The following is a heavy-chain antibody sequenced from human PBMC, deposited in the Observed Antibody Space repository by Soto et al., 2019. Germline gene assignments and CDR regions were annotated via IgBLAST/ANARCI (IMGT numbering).Heavy chain of an antibody. V-gene: IGHV1-69*12. CDR2: IIPMFVTP. CDR3: AVGSSSWYFEY. CDR1: GGTFSNYA. D-gene: IGHD6-13*01. Sequence: QVHLVQSGAEVKKPGSSVKVSCKASGGTFSNYAINWVRQAPGQGLEWMGGIIPMFVTPHYPQKFQGRVTITADESTNTAYMELSSLRSEDTAVHYCAVGSSSWYFEYWGQGTLVTVSS. J-gene: IGHJ4*02.